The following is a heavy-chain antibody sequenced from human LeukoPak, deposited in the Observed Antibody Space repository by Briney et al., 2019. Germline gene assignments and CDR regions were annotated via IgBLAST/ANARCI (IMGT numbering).Heavy chain of an antibody. CDR2: INHSGGT. CDR3: ARLGHYYDSSGYYSPFDY. V-gene: IGHV4-34*01. Sequence: PSETLSLTCAVYGGSFSGYSWSWIRQPPGKGLEWIGEINHSGGTNYNPSLKSRVTISIDTSKNQFSLKLSSVTAADTAVYYCARLGHYYDSSGYYSPFDYWGQGTLVTVSS. D-gene: IGHD3-22*01. J-gene: IGHJ4*02. CDR1: GGSFSGYS.